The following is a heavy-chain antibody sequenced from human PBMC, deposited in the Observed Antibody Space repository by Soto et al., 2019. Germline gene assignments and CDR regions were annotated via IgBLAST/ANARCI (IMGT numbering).Heavy chain of an antibody. J-gene: IGHJ4*02. CDR2: ISSSSSYI. CDR1: GFTFSSYS. Sequence: GGSLRLSCAASGFTFSSYSMNWVRQAPGKGLEWVSSISSSSSYIYYADSVKGRFTISRDNAKNSLYLQMNSLRAEDTAVYYCARSYSGSYYFDYWGQGTLVTVSS. CDR3: ARSYSGSYYFDY. D-gene: IGHD1-26*01. V-gene: IGHV3-21*01.